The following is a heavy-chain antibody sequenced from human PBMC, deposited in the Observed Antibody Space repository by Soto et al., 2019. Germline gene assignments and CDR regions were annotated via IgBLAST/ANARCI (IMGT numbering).Heavy chain of an antibody. J-gene: IGHJ6*02. Sequence: PGGSLRLSCAASGFTFSSYWMSWVRQAPGKGLEWVANIKQDGSEKYYVDSVKGRFTSARDNAKNSLYLQMNSLRAEDTAVDYCARDHLLRYFDWLGGGPDPSYYYYGMDVRGQGTTVTVPS. CDR1: GFTFSSYW. CDR2: IKQDGSEK. V-gene: IGHV3-7*03. D-gene: IGHD3-9*01. CDR3: ARDHLLRYFDWLGGGPDPSYYYYGMDV.